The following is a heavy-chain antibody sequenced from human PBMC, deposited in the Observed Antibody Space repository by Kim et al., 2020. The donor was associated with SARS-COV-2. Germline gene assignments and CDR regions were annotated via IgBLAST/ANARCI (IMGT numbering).Heavy chain of an antibody. V-gene: IGHV3-30*18. CDR1: GFTFSSYG. CDR2: ISYDGSNK. CDR3: AKGGYSGYGGYYGMDV. Sequence: GGSLRLSCAASGFTFSSYGMHWVRQAPGKGLEWVAVISYDGSNKYYADSVKGRFTISRDNSKNTLYLQMNSLRAEDTAVYYCAKGGYSGYGGYYGMDVWGQGTTVTVSS. J-gene: IGHJ6*02. D-gene: IGHD5-12*01.